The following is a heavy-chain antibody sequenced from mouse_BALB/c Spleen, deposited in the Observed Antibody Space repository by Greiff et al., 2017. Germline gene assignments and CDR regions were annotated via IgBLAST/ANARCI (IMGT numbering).Heavy chain of an antibody. CDR3: ARYYYGNYGFAY. CDR2: ISYSGST. J-gene: IGHJ3*01. CDR1: GDSITSGY. D-gene: IGHD2-1*01. V-gene: IGHV3-8*02. Sequence: EVKLMESGPSLVKPSQTLSLTCSVTGDSITSGYWNWIRKFPGNKLEYMGYISYSGSTYYNPSLKSRISITRDTSKNQYYLQLNSVTTEDTATYYCARYYYGNYGFAYWGQGTLVTVSA.